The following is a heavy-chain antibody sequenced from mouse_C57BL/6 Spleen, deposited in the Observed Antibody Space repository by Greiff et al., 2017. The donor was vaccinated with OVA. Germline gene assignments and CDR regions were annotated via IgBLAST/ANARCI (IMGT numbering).Heavy chain of an antibody. CDR2: IYPSDSET. CDR1: GYTFTSYW. J-gene: IGHJ3*01. V-gene: IGHV1-61*01. CDR3: ARWDGP. D-gene: IGHD4-1*01. Sequence: QQSCKASGYTFTSYWMDWVKQRPGQGLEWIGNIYPSDSETHYNQKFKDKATLTVDKSSSTAYMQLSSLTSEDSAVYYCARWDGPWGQGTLVTVSA.